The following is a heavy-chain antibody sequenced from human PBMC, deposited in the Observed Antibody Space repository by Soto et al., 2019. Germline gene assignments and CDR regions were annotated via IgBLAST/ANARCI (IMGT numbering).Heavy chain of an antibody. CDR3: ARVIAVAYHPLDY. CDR2: INAGNGNT. Sequence: QVQLVQSGAEVKKPGASVKVSCKASGYTFTSYAMHWVRQAPGQRPEWMGWINAGNGNTKYSQKFQGRVTITRDTSASTAYMELSSLRSEDTAVYYCARVIAVAYHPLDYWGQGTLVTVSS. J-gene: IGHJ4*02. D-gene: IGHD6-19*01. CDR1: GYTFTSYA. V-gene: IGHV1-3*01.